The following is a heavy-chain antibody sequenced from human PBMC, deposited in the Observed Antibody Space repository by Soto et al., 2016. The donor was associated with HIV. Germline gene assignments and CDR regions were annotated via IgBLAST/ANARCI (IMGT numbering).Heavy chain of an antibody. Sequence: AASGFTFSSYWMHWVRQAPGKGLVWVSRINSDGSSTSYADSVKGRFTISRDNAKNTLYLQMNSLRAEDTAVYYCAREMGELGHYYYYYMDVWGKGTTVTVSS. V-gene: IGHV3-74*01. CDR2: INSDGSST. D-gene: IGHD1-26*01. CDR3: AREMGELGHYYYYYMDV. CDR1: GFTFSSYW. J-gene: IGHJ6*03.